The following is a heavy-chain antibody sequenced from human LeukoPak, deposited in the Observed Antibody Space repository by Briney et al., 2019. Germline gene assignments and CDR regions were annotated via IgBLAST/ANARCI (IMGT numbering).Heavy chain of an antibody. CDR2: INHSGST. CDR3: ASYSSSWYGFDY. D-gene: IGHD6-13*01. Sequence: SETLSLTCAVYGGSFSGYYWSWIRQPPGKGLEWIGEINHSGSTNYNPSLKSRVTISVDTSKNQFSLKLSSVTAADTALYYCASYSSSWYGFDYWGQGTLVTVSS. J-gene: IGHJ4*02. CDR1: GGSFSGYY. V-gene: IGHV4-34*01.